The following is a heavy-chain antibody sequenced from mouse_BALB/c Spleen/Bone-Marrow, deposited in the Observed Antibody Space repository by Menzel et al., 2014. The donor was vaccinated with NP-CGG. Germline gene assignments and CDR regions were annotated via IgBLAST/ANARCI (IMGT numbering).Heavy chain of an antibody. CDR1: GFNIKDTY. CDR3: VRWDYGRAWFAY. CDR2: IDPANGNT. Sequence: EVQLQQSGAELVKPGASVKLSCTASGFNIKDTYMHWVKQRPEQGLEWIGRIDPANGNTKYDPKFQGKATITADTSFNTAYLQLSSLTSEDTAVYYCVRWDYGRAWFAYWGQGTLVTVSA. D-gene: IGHD1-1*01. V-gene: IGHV14-3*02. J-gene: IGHJ3*01.